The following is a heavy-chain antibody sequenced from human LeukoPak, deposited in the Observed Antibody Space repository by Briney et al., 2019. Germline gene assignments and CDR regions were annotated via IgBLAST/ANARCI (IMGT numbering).Heavy chain of an antibody. J-gene: IGHJ5*02. D-gene: IGHD3-10*01. V-gene: IGHV4-34*01. Sequence: SETLSLTCAVYTVSFSDYYWSWLRPPQGKGREGIGGIKRSGGNYYNPSLKSRVTISVDTSNNQFSLKLTSVTAADTAVYYCARGKTTKTYYFGSGSYSVWFDPWGQGTLVTVSS. CDR3: ARGKTTKTYYFGSGSYSVWFDP. CDR1: TVSFSDYY. CDR2: IKRSGGN.